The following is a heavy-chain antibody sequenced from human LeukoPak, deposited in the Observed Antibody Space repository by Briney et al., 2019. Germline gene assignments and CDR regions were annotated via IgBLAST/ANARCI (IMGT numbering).Heavy chain of an antibody. J-gene: IGHJ6*03. CDR2: INPNSGGT. D-gene: IGHD6-19*01. CDR1: GYTFTGYY. Sequence: ASVKVSCKASGYTFTGYYMHWVRQAPGQGLEWVGWINPNSGGTNYAQKFQGRVTMTRDTSISTAYMELSRLRSDDTAVYYCARGVAGTPRARYYYYYYMDVWGKGTTVTISS. V-gene: IGHV1-2*02. CDR3: ARGVAGTPRARYYYYYYMDV.